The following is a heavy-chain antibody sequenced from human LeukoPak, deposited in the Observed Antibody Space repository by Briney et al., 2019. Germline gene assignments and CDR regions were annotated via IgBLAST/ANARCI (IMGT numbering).Heavy chain of an antibody. CDR3: ARDVGSSWYGRDAFDI. V-gene: IGHV3-7*01. D-gene: IGHD6-13*01. J-gene: IGHJ3*02. CDR1: GFTFSSYW. CDR2: INQDVSEK. Sequence: GGSLRLSCAASGFTFSSYWMHWVRQAPGKGLEWVANINQDVSEKNYVDSVKGRFTISRDNAKNSLYLQMNSLRVEDTAVYYCARDVGSSWYGRDAFDIWGQGTMVTVSS.